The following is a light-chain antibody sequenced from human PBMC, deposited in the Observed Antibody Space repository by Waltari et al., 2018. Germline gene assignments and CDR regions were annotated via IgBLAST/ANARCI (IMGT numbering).Light chain of an antibody. J-gene: IGKJ1*01. CDR1: KRISSY. V-gene: IGKV1-39*01. CDR3: QQSDSSPRT. Sequence: DIQMTQSPSSLSASVGDRVTIPCRARKRISSYFNWYQQKPGKPPKLLIYAASSLQSGVPSRFSGSGSGTDFTLTISSPQPEDFATYYCQQSDSSPRTFGQGTKVEIK. CDR2: AAS.